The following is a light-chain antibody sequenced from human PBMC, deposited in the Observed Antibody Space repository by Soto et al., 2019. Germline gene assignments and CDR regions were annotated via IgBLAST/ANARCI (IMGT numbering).Light chain of an antibody. CDR3: QQYGSSPPWT. V-gene: IGKV3-20*01. Sequence: EIVLTQSPATLSLSPGERATLNCRASESVRSSYLAWYQQQPGQAPRLLIHGASRRATGIPDRFSGSGSGTDFTLTITRLEPEDFVVYYCQQYGSSPPWTFGQGTKV. CDR2: GAS. J-gene: IGKJ1*01. CDR1: ESVRSSY.